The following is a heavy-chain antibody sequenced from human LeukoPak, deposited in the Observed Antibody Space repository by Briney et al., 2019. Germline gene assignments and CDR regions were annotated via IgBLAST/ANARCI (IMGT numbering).Heavy chain of an antibody. Sequence: ASVKVSCKTSGYTFTNYYIHWVRQAPGQGLEWMGWISAYNGNTNYAQKLQGRVTMTTDTSTSTAYMELRSLRSDDTAVYYCVTHEAMVDYWGQGTLVTVSS. V-gene: IGHV1-18*04. CDR3: VTHEAMVDY. CDR2: ISAYNGNT. D-gene: IGHD5-18*01. CDR1: GYTFTNYY. J-gene: IGHJ4*02.